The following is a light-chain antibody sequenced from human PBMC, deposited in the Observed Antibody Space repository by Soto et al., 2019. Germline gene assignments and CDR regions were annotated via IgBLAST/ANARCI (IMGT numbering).Light chain of an antibody. J-gene: IGKJ5*01. CDR2: AAS. Sequence: DIQMTQSPSSLSASVGDRVTITCRSSQVISSYLSWYQQKPGKAPNFLIYAASSLQRCVPSRFRGSGSWPDFTLTISCLQTEDLATYYCHQRYSTPITFGQGKRLDIK. CDR1: QVISSY. CDR3: HQRYSTPIT. V-gene: IGKV1-39*01.